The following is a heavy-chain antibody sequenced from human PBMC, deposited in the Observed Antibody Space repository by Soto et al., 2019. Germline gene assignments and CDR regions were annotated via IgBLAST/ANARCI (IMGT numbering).Heavy chain of an antibody. CDR3: ARTVLGPDILADQFVDYYYYMDV. D-gene: IGHD3-9*01. CDR1: GGSISSGDYY. V-gene: IGHV4-30-4*01. J-gene: IGHJ6*03. Sequence: SETLSLTCTVSGGSISSGDYYWSWIRQPPGKGLEWIGYIYYSGSTYYNPSLRRRVTMSVDTSKSQFSLKLKSVTAADTAIYYCARTVLGPDILADQFVDYYYYMDVWGQGTTVTVSS. CDR2: IYYSGST.